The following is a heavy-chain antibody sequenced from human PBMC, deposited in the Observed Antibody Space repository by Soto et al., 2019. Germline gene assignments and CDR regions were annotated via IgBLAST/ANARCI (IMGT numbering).Heavy chain of an antibody. J-gene: IGHJ4*02. CDR1: GFTVSSNY. CDR2: ITSNGGST. V-gene: IGHV3-64D*06. CDR3: LVASAAY. Sequence: GGSLRLSCAASGFTVSSNYMNWVRQAPGKGLEYVSGITSNGGSTFYADSVKGRFIISRDNSQNTVYLQMSSLTTADTAVYCCLVASAAYWGQGTQVTVSS. D-gene: IGHD6-13*01.